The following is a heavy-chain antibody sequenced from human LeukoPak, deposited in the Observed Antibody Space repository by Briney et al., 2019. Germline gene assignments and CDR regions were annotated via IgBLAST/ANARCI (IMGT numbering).Heavy chain of an antibody. CDR1: GGSISSSSYY. CDR3: ARDDYYDSSGSGY. V-gene: IGHV4-39*07. J-gene: IGHJ4*02. D-gene: IGHD3-22*01. CDR2: IYYSGST. Sequence: SETLSLTCTVSGGSISSSSYYWGWIRQPPGKGLEWIGSIYYSGSTYYNPSLKSRVTISVDTSKNQFSLKLSSVTAADTAVYYCARDDYYDSSGSGYWGQGTLVTVSS.